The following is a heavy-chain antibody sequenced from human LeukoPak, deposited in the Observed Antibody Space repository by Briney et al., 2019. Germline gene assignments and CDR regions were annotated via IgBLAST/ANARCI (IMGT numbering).Heavy chain of an antibody. CDR2: ISYDGSNK. V-gene: IGHV3-30-3*01. J-gene: IGHJ5*02. Sequence: GGSLRLSCAASGFTFSSYAMHWVRQAPGKGLEWVAVISYDGSNKYYADSVKGRFTISRDNAKNSLYLQMNSLRAEDTAVYYCARDLSDFWSGYYTAPSWFDPWGQGILVTVSS. CDR1: GFTFSSYA. D-gene: IGHD3-3*01. CDR3: ARDLSDFWSGYYTAPSWFDP.